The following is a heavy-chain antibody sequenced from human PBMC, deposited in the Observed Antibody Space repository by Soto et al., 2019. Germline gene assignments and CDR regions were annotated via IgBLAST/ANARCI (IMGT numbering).Heavy chain of an antibody. CDR3: ARGLAAMYNWFDP. CDR1: GFTFSSYA. Sequence: QVQLVESGGGVVQPGRSLRLYCAASGFTFSSYAMHWVRQAPGKGLEWVAVISYDGSNKYYADSVKGRFTISRDNSKNTLYLQMNSLRAEDTAVYYCARGLAAMYNWFDPWGQGTLVTVSS. CDR2: ISYDGSNK. J-gene: IGHJ5*02. D-gene: IGHD2-2*01. V-gene: IGHV3-30-3*01.